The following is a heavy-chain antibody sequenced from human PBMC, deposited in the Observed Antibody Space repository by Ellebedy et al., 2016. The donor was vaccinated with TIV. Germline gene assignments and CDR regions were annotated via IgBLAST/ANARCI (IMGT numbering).Heavy chain of an antibody. D-gene: IGHD3-10*01. CDR1: GYTFTRYG. CDR2: IAAHNGHT. CDR3: ARSRLGGGHWYFDF. Sequence: ASVKVSCXVSGYTFTRYGMSWVRQAPGQGLEWMGWIAAHNGHTKYAQKFQDRVVMTTETATSTVYMELRSLRSDDTVVYYSARSRLGGGHWYFDFWGRGTLVTASS. V-gene: IGHV1-18*01. J-gene: IGHJ2*01.